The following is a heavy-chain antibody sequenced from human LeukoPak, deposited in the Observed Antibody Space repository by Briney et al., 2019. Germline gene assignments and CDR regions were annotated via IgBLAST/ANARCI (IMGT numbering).Heavy chain of an antibody. CDR1: GHTFNNYV. J-gene: IGHJ4*02. Sequence: ASVKVSCKASGHTFNNYVIHWVRQAPGQRPEWMGWINAGNGDTKYSHHFQGRVTITRDTSASTAYMEMSSLTSEDTALYYCARDDCGDTCYPGGYWGQGTLVTVSS. CDR2: INAGNGDT. V-gene: IGHV1-3*01. CDR3: ARDDCGDTCYPGGY. D-gene: IGHD2-21*01.